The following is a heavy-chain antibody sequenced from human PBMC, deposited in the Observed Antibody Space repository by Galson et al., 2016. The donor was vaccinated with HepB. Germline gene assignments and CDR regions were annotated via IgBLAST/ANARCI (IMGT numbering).Heavy chain of an antibody. CDR1: GYSFSTYG. CDR3: ARDGGDSDFWGGYSGY. Sequence: SVKVSCKASGYSFSTYGISWVRQVPGQGLEWMGWISAHNANTHYIPKYQGRVTMTTDTSTSTAYLELRNLRSDDSAVYFCARDGGDSDFWGGYSGYWGQGTLVTVSS. V-gene: IGHV1-18*01. D-gene: IGHD3-3*01. CDR2: ISAHNANT. J-gene: IGHJ4*02.